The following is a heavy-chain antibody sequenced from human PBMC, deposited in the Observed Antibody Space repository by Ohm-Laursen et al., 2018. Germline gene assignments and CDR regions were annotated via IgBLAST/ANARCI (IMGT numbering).Heavy chain of an antibody. CDR2: ISNDENYK. Sequence: SLRLSCTASGFTFSSYGMHWVRQAPGKGLEWVAVISNDENYKNYADSVRGRFTISRDNSENTLYLQMNSLRAEDTAVYYCAKAHLKNLDYWGQGSLVTVSS. V-gene: IGHV3-30*18. D-gene: IGHD1-14*01. J-gene: IGHJ4*02. CDR3: AKAHLKNLDY. CDR1: GFTFSSYG.